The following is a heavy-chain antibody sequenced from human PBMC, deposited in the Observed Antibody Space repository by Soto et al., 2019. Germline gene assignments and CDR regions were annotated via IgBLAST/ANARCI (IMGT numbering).Heavy chain of an antibody. CDR3: ARGFNPGYSSSWYY. Sequence: SETLSLTCAVYGGSFSGYYWSWIRQPPGKGLEWIGEINHSGSTNYNPSLKSRVTISVDTSKNQFSLKLSSVTAADTAVCYCARGFNPGYSSSWYYWGQGTLVTVSS. CDR1: GGSFSGYY. CDR2: INHSGST. J-gene: IGHJ4*02. D-gene: IGHD6-13*01. V-gene: IGHV4-34*01.